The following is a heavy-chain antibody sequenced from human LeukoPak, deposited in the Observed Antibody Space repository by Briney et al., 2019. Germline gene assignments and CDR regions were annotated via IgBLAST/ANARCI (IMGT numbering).Heavy chain of an antibody. Sequence: SETLSLTCTVSGGSISSYYWSWIRQPPGKGLEWVGYIYYSGSTNYTPSLKSRVTISVDTSKNQFSLKLSSVTAADTAVYYCASYLPYIYGYGAFDIWGQGTMVTVSS. J-gene: IGHJ3*02. CDR2: IYYSGST. CDR1: GGSISSYY. CDR3: ASYLPYIYGYGAFDI. D-gene: IGHD5-18*01. V-gene: IGHV4-59*01.